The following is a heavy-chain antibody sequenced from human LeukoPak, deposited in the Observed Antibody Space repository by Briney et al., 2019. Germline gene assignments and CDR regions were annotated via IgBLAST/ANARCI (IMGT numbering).Heavy chain of an antibody. CDR3: AKDSAIVPAAPYGMDV. J-gene: IGHJ6*02. CDR1: GFTFSSYW. D-gene: IGHD2-2*01. CDR2: LSGSGVDT. Sequence: TGGSLRLSCAASGFTFSSYWMSWVRQAPGKGLEWVSALSGSGVDTYYADSVKGRFTISRDNPKNTLYLQMNSLRAEDTAVYYCAKDSAIVPAAPYGMDVWGQGTTVTVSS. V-gene: IGHV3-23*01.